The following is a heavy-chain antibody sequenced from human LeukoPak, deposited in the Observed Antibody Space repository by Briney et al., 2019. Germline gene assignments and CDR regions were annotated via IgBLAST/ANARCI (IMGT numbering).Heavy chain of an antibody. V-gene: IGHV1-69*04. J-gene: IGHJ4*02. CDR1: GGTFSSYA. D-gene: IGHD1-20*01. Sequence: AASVKVSCKASGGTFSSYAISWVRQAPGQGLEWMGRIIPILGIANYAQKFQGRVTITADKSTSTAYMELSSLRSEDTAVYYCARDQARYNWSLDYWGQGTLVTVSP. CDR3: ARDQARYNWSLDY. CDR2: IIPILGIA.